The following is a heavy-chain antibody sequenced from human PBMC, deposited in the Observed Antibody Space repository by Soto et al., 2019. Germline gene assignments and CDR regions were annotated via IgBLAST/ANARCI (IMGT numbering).Heavy chain of an antibody. CDR3: AKDLSWGQSDY. CDR2: ISYDGSNK. D-gene: IGHD3-16*01. J-gene: IGHJ4*02. V-gene: IGHV3-30-3*02. Sequence: GGSLRLSCAASGFTFSSYAIHWVRQAPGKGLEWVAVISYDGSNKYYADSVKGRFTISRDNARTTLFLQMNGLRAEDTALYYCAKDLSWGQSDYWGRGTLVTVSS. CDR1: GFTFSSYA.